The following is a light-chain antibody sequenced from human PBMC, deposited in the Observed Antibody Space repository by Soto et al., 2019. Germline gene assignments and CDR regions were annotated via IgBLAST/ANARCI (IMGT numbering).Light chain of an antibody. Sequence: EIVLTQCPATLSVSPGERATLSCRAGQGVTTNFAWYQQKSGQSPRLLIYDASIRATGVPARFSATGSETDFTLTISGLQSEDSAVYFCQQYNNWPFSFGQGTRLEIK. CDR1: QGVTTN. V-gene: IGKV3-15*01. CDR3: QQYNNWPFS. J-gene: IGKJ5*01. CDR2: DAS.